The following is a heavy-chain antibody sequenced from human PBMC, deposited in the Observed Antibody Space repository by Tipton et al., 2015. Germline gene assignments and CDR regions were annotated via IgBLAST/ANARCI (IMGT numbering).Heavy chain of an antibody. CDR2: MSYSVNT. D-gene: IGHD3-3*01. V-gene: IGHV4-59*01. CDR1: GGSISSYY. Sequence: TLSLTCIVSGGSISSYYWSWIRQSPGKGLEWIGSMSYSVNTKYNPSLKSRVTMSIDTSKNQFSLNLSSVTAADTAVYYCAREGRRSLQWLSPLDYWGQGTLVTVSS. CDR3: AREGRRSLQWLSPLDY. J-gene: IGHJ4*02.